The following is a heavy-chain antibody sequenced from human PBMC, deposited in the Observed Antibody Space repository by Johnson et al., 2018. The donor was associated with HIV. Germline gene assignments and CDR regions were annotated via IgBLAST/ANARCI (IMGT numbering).Heavy chain of an antibody. Sequence: QVQLVESGGGLVQPGGSLRLSCAASGFTLSDYYMSWIRQAPGKGLEWLSYISSSGSLTYYAASVTGRFTISRDNTKNSLYLHMNSLRVDDTAVYYCARDRIQLWSARDAFDIWGQVTMVTVSS. D-gene: IGHD5-18*01. CDR2: ISSSGSLT. J-gene: IGHJ3*02. CDR3: ARDRIQLWSARDAFDI. V-gene: IGHV3-11*01. CDR1: GFTLSDYY.